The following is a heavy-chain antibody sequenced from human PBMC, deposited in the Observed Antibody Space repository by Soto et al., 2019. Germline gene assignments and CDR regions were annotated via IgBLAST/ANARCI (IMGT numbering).Heavy chain of an antibody. CDR3: AGARQHAYDRRRRSSDGQRFCSDS. CDR2: ISAYNGNT. D-gene: IGHD3-22*01. V-gene: IGHV1-18*04. J-gene: IGHJ5*01. Sequence: ASVKVSCKASGYTFTSYGISWVRQAPGQGLEWMGWISAYNGNTNYAQKLQGRVTMATDTSTSAAYMELRSLRSYDTAVYYCAGARQHAYDRRRRSSDGQRFCSDSCCQRXQDPV. CDR1: GYTFTSYG.